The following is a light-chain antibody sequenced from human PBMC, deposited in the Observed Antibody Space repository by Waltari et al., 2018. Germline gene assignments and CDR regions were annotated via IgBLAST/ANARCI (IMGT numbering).Light chain of an antibody. CDR2: KAS. Sequence: DIQMTQSPSTLSASVGDSVTITCRASQSISSWLAWYQQKPGKAPKLLIYKASSLESGVPSRFSGSGSGTEFTLTISSLQPDDFATYYCQQYNSYSPWPFGQGTKVEIK. CDR1: QSISSW. V-gene: IGKV1-5*03. CDR3: QQYNSYSPWP. J-gene: IGKJ1*01.